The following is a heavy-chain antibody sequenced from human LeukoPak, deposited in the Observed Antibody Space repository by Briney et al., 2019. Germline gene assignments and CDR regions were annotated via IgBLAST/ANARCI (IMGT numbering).Heavy chain of an antibody. Sequence: ASVKVSRKVSGYTLTELSMHWVRQAPGKGLEWMGGFDPEDGETIYAQKFQGRVTMTGDTSTDTAYMELSSLRSEDTAVYYCATGGPNDYGDYWGQGTLVTVSS. V-gene: IGHV1-24*01. J-gene: IGHJ4*02. CDR2: FDPEDGET. CDR3: ATGGPNDYGDY. CDR1: GYTLTELS.